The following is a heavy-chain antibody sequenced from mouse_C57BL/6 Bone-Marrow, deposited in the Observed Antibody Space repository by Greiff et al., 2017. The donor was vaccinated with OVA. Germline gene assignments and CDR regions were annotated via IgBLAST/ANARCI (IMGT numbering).Heavy chain of an antibody. CDR3: ARPGVYYYFDY. J-gene: IGHJ2*01. V-gene: IGHV1-72*01. CDR2: IDPNSGGT. D-gene: IGHD1-1*01. Sequence: QVQLQQPWAELVKPGASVKLSCKASGYTFTSYWMHWVKQRPGRGLEWIGWIDPNSGGTKYNEKFKSKATLTVDKPSSTAYMQLSSLTSEDSAVYYCARPGVYYYFDYWGQGTTLTVSS. CDR1: GYTFTSYW.